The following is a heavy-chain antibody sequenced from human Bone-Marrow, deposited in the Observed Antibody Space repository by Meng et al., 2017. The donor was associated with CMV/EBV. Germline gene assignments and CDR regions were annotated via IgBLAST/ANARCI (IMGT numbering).Heavy chain of an antibody. D-gene: IGHD2-2*01. CDR2: ISAYNGNT. J-gene: IGHJ6*02. CDR3: ARVDIVVVPAALGGYYYYGMDV. V-gene: IGHV1-18*01. CDR1: GYTFTSYG. Sequence: ASVKVSCKASGYTFTSYGISWVRQAPGQGLEWMGWISAYNGNTNHAQKLQGRVTMTTDTSTSTAYMELRSLRSDDTAVYYCARVDIVVVPAALGGYYYYGMDVWGQGTTVTVSS.